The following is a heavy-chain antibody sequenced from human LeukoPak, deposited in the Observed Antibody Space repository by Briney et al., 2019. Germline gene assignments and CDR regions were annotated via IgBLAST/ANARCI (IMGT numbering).Heavy chain of an antibody. J-gene: IGHJ4*02. CDR1: GFSLSTSGMC. CDR3: ARNTHCSSTNCYLQGFEY. Sequence: SGPTLVKPTQTLTLTCTFSGFSLSTSGMCVSWIRQPPGKALEWLARIDWDDDKYYSTSLKTRLTISKDTSKNQVVLTMTNMDPVDTATYYCARNTHCSSTNCYLQGFEYWGQGTLVTVSS. V-gene: IGHV2-70*11. CDR2: IDWDDDK. D-gene: IGHD2-2*01.